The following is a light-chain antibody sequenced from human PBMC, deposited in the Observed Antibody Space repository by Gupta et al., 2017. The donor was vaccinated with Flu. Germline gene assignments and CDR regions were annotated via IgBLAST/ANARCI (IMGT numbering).Light chain of an antibody. J-gene: IGKJ1*01. CDR1: QSVSSN. Sequence: STGERATLSCRASQSVSSNLAWYQQKHGQAPRLLIYGASTRATGIPARFSGSGSGTEFTLTISSRQSEDFAVYYCQQYKNWPSWTFGQGTKVEIK. CDR3: QQYKNWPSWT. CDR2: GAS. V-gene: IGKV3-15*01.